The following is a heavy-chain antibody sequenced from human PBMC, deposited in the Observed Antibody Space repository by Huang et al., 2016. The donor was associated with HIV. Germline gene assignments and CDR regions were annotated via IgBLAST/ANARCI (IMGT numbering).Heavy chain of an antibody. J-gene: IGHJ4*02. Sequence: VQLQQWGAGLLKPSETLSLTCAVSGGSFSGYYWSWIRQPPGKGLEWIGQIFHTGNSQTNPSLKSRVTVSRDTSKNQFSLKLKSVTAADTAVYYCARNAYCGSDCYSIDYWGQGTLVTVSS. CDR2: IFHTGNS. V-gene: IGHV4-34*02. CDR1: GGSFSGYY. CDR3: ARNAYCGSDCYSIDY. D-gene: IGHD2-21*02.